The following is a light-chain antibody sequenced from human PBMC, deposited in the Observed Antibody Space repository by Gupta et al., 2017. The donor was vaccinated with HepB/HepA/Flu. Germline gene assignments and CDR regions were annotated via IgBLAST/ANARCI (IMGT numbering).Light chain of an antibody. J-gene: IGKJ4*01. CDR2: DAS. Sequence: DIVLTQSPATLSLSPGERATLSCRGSLSVSSYLAWYQQKPGQAPRLLIYDASNRATGIPARFSGSGAGTDFNLTISSREPEDFAVYYCQQRSNGPPKLSFGGGTXVEIK. V-gene: IGKV3-11*01. CDR1: LSVSSY. CDR3: QQRSNGPPKLS.